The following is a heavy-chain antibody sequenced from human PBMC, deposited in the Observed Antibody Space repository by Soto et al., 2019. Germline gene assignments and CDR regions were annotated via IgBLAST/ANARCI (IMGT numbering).Heavy chain of an antibody. Sequence: EVQLVESGGGLVQPGGSLRLSCAASGFTFSDYYKDWVRQAPGKGLEWVGRSKNKADSYTTEYAASVKGRFSISRDASKNSLYLQMNSLKTEDTAVYYCTVWGIGNDFAAAWGQGILVTVS. CDR1: GFTFSDYY. J-gene: IGHJ4*02. CDR2: SKNKADSYTT. D-gene: IGHD3-16*01. V-gene: IGHV3-72*01. CDR3: TVWGIGNDFAAA.